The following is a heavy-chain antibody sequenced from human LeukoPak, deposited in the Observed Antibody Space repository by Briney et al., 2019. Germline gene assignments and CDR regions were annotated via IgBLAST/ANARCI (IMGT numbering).Heavy chain of an antibody. J-gene: IGHJ6*03. D-gene: IGHD2-2*02. V-gene: IGHV1-18*04. CDR2: ISAYNGNT. Sequence: ASVKVSCKASGYTFTGYYMHWVRQAPGQGLEWMGWISAYNGNTNYAQKLQGRVTMTTDTSTSTAYMELRSLRSDDTAVYYCARAKGTPSIVVVPAAITGAYYYYYYMDVWGKGTTVTVSS. CDR3: ARAKGTPSIVVVPAAITGAYYYYYYMDV. CDR1: GYTFTGYY.